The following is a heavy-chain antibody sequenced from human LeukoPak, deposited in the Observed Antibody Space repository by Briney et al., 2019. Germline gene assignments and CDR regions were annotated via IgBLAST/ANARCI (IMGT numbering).Heavy chain of an antibody. CDR1: GGSFSGYY. J-gene: IGHJ2*01. D-gene: IGHD3-22*01. CDR2: INHSGST. V-gene: IGHV4-34*01. Sequence: SGTLSLTCAGYGGSFSGYYWSWIRQPPGKGLEWIGEINHSGSTNYNPYLKSRVTISVDTSKNQFSLKLSSVTAADTAVYYCAGTYYYDSSGYYPTYWYFDLWGRGTLVTVSS. CDR3: AGTYYYDSSGYYPTYWYFDL.